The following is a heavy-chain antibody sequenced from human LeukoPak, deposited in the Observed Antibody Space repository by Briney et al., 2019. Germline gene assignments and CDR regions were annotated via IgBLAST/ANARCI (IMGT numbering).Heavy chain of an antibody. Sequence: GASVKVSCKASGGTFSSYAISWVRQAPGQGLEWMGRIIPILGIANYAQKFQGRVTITADKSTSTAYMELSSLRSEDTAVYYCAREVLAVAGRPKDYWGQGTLVTVSS. V-gene: IGHV1-69*04. CDR1: GGTFSSYA. CDR3: AREVLAVAGRPKDY. D-gene: IGHD6-19*01. CDR2: IIPILGIA. J-gene: IGHJ4*02.